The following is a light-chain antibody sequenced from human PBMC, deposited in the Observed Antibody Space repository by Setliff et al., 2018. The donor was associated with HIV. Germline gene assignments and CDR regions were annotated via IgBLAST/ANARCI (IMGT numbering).Light chain of an antibody. J-gene: IGLJ3*02. V-gene: IGLV2-14*03. CDR3: SSYTSSNTGV. CDR1: SSDDVGSYNY. CDR2: DVS. Sequence: QSVLTQPASVSGSPGQSITISCTGTSSDDVGSYNYVSWYQQHPGKAPKLMIYDVSNRPSGVSNRFSGSKSGNTASLTISGLQAEDEAYYYCSSYTSSNTGVFGGGTQLTVL.